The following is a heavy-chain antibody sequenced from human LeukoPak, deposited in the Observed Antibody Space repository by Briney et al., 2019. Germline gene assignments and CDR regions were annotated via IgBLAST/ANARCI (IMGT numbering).Heavy chain of an antibody. V-gene: IGHV3-33*01. Sequence: RFLRLSCAASGFAFSGYGMHWVRQAPGKGLEWVAVIWYDGSNKYYEDSVKGRFTISRDTSTNTLYLQMNSLRVDDTAVYYCARDNYCSSTDCYNFDYWGQGTLVTVSS. CDR2: IWYDGSNK. D-gene: IGHD2-2*02. J-gene: IGHJ4*02. CDR1: GFAFSGYG. CDR3: ARDNYCSSTDCYNFDY.